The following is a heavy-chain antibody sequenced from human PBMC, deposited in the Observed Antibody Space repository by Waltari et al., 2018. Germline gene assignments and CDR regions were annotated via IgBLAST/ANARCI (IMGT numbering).Heavy chain of an antibody. CDR2: IAPSGGT. J-gene: IGHJ5*02. CDR3: ARGDYYYDSSTS. Sequence: QEQLQQWRAGLLMPAATPSLPCGVYGGSFSGSYWSWILQSPGKGLEWIGGIAPSGGTTYNPSLKSRATIFVDMSKKQFSVKLTSVTAADTAMYYCARGDYYYDSSTSWGQGALVTVSS. V-gene: IGHV4-34*01. CDR1: GGSFSGSY. D-gene: IGHD3-22*01.